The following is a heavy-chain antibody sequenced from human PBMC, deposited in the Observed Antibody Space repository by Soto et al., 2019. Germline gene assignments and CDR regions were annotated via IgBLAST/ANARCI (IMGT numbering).Heavy chain of an antibody. J-gene: IGHJ4*02. CDR2: IKQDGSEK. Sequence: GGSLRLSCAASGFTFSSYWMSWVRQAPGKGLEWVANIKQDGSEKYYVDSVKGGFTISRDNAKNSLYLQMHSLRAEDTAVYYCARDFAQWERNFDYWGQGTLVTVPS. CDR3: ARDFAQWERNFDY. D-gene: IGHD1-26*01. V-gene: IGHV3-7*01. CDR1: GFTFSSYW.